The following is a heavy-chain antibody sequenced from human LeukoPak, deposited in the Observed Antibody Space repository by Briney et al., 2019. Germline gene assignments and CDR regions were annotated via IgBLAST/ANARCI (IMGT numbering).Heavy chain of an antibody. J-gene: IGHJ3*02. CDR3: AKILRYFDWLSYAFDI. CDR2: ISWNSGSI. CDR1: GFTFDDYA. Sequence: SLRLSCAASGFTFDDYAMHWVRQAPGKGLEWVSGISWNSGSIGYADFVKGRFTISRDNAKNSLYLQMNSLRAEDTALNYCAKILRYFDWLSYAFDIWGQGTMVTVSS. D-gene: IGHD3-9*01. V-gene: IGHV3-9*01.